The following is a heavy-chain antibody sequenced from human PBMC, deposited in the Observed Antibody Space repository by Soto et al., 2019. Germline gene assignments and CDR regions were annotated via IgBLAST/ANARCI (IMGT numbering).Heavy chain of an antibody. CDR1: GYTITSYG. V-gene: IGHV1-18*01. CDR2: ISAYNGNT. J-gene: IGHJ3*02. CDR3: ARGGYDAFDI. Sequence: ASVKVSCKASGYTITSYGISWVRQAHGKGLEWMGWISAYNGNTNYAQKLQGRVTMTTDTSTSTAYMELRSLRSDDTAVDYRARGGYDAFDIWGQGTMVTVSS. D-gene: IGHD5-12*01.